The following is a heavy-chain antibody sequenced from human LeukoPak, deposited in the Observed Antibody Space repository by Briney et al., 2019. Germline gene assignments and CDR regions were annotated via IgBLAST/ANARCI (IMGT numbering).Heavy chain of an antibody. CDR1: GGSISSYY. V-gene: IGHV4-4*07. D-gene: IGHD4-4*01. Sequence: SETLSLTCTVSGGSISSYYWSWIRQPAGKGLEWIGRIYTSGSTNYNPSLKSRVTMSVDTSKNQFSLKLSSVTAADTAVYYCARSESSNYPDYFDYWGQGTLVTVSS. CDR3: ARSESSNYPDYFDY. J-gene: IGHJ4*02. CDR2: IYTSGST.